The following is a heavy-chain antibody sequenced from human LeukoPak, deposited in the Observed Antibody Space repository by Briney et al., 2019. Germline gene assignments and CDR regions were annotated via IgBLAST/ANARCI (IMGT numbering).Heavy chain of an antibody. CDR3: ARNRGDPSYFDY. CDR1: GFTFNGYS. J-gene: IGHJ4*02. V-gene: IGHV3-21*01. Sequence: PGGSLRLSCTASGFTFNGYSMNWVRQAPGKGLEWISSISTSSSYIYYADSVKGRFTISRNNPKNSLYLQMNSLRAEDTAVYYCARNRGDPSYFDYWGQGTLVTVSS. D-gene: IGHD4-17*01. CDR2: ISTSSSYI.